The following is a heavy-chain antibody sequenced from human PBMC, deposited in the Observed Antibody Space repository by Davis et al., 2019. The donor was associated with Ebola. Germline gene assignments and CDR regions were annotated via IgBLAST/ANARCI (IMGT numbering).Heavy chain of an antibody. V-gene: IGHV3-7*03. Sequence: GGSLRLSCEASGFTFRNCWMSWVRQAPGKGLEWVANIKPDGSERYYVDSVKGRFTISRENVKNSLYLQMNSLRAEDTAVYYCAKAGGHYSDYWGQGTLVTVSS. D-gene: IGHD3-10*01. J-gene: IGHJ4*02. CDR3: AKAGGHYSDY. CDR1: GFTFRNCW. CDR2: IKPDGSER.